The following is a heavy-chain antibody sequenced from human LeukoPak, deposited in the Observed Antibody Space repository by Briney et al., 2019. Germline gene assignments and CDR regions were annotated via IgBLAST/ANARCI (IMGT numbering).Heavy chain of an antibody. Sequence: SETLSLTCTVSGGSISSYYWSWIRQPPGKGPEWIGYIYYSGSTNYNPSLKSRVTISVDTSKNQFSLKLSSVTAADTAVYYCARGTPDYYGSGSYLDYYYYGMDVWGQGTSVTVSS. V-gene: IGHV4-59*01. J-gene: IGHJ6*02. CDR3: ARGTPDYYGSGSYLDYYYYGMDV. D-gene: IGHD3-10*01. CDR2: IYYSGST. CDR1: GGSISSYY.